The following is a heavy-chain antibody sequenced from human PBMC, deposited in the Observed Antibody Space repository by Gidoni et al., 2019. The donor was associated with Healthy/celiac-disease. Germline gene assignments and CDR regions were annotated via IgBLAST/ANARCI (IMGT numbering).Heavy chain of an antibody. D-gene: IGHD6-13*01. CDR2: IYTSGST. CDR3: ARDASDIAAEPADYYFDY. J-gene: IGHJ4*02. Sequence: QVQLQESGPGLVKPSETLSLTCTVSGGSIRSYYWSWIRQPAGKGLEWIGRIYTSGSTNYNPSLKSGVTMSVDTSKNQFALKLSSVTAADTAVYYCARDASDIAAEPADYYFDYWGQGTLVTVSS. V-gene: IGHV4-4*07. CDR1: GGSIRSYY.